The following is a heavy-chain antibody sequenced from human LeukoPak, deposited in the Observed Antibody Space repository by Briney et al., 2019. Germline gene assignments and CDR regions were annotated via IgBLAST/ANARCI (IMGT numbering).Heavy chain of an antibody. Sequence: GGSLRLSCAASGFTFSNTAMSWVRQAPGKGLEWVSTLSGSGITTYYADSVKGRFTISRDNSKNTLYLQMNSLRAEDTAVYYCAKGIYSSGWSYFDYWGHGTLVTVSS. CDR1: GFTFSNTA. CDR2: LSGSGITT. V-gene: IGHV3-23*01. D-gene: IGHD6-19*01. J-gene: IGHJ4*01. CDR3: AKGIYSSGWSYFDY.